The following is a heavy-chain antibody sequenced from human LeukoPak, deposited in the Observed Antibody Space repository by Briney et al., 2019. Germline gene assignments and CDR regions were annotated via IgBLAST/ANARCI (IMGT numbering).Heavy chain of an antibody. CDR2: IYSGGST. V-gene: IGHV3-53*01. Sequence: GGSLRLSCAASGFTVSSNYMSWVRQAPGKGLEWVSVIYSGGSTYYADSVKGRFTISRDNSKNTLYLQMNSLRAEDTAVYYCAAGTDSSGYSSWDYYYYMDVWGKGTTVTVSS. D-gene: IGHD3-22*01. CDR3: AAGTDSSGYSSWDYYYYMDV. J-gene: IGHJ6*03. CDR1: GFTVSSNY.